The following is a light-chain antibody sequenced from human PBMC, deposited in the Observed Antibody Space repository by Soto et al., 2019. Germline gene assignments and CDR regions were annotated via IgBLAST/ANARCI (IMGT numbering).Light chain of an antibody. CDR1: QRVSNTY. CDR3: QQYSSSPVT. V-gene: IGKV3-20*01. Sequence: EIVLAQSPGTLSLSPGERATLSCRASQRVSNTYLAWYQQKPGQAPRLLIYGVSSRATGIPDRCSGSGSGTDFTLTISRLEPEDFAVYYCQQYSSSPVTFGGGTTVEIK. J-gene: IGKJ4*01. CDR2: GVS.